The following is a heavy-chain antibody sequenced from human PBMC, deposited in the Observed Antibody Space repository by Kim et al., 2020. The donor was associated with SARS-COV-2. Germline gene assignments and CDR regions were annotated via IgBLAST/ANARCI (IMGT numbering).Heavy chain of an antibody. D-gene: IGHD4-4*01. CDR1: GFTFNTCA. J-gene: IGHJ4*02. Sequence: GGSLRLSCTASGFTFNTCAMSWVRQAPGKGLEWISSVVGSGDNTYYANSVKGRFTISRDTSRNMLYLEMSSLRAEDTALYYCVKHRASSASHSNDSWGQGTLLTVSS. CDR3: VKHRASSASHSNDS. V-gene: IGHV3-23*01. CDR2: VVGSGDNT.